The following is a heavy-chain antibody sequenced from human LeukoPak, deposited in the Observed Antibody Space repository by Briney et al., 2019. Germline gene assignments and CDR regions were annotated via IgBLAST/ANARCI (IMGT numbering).Heavy chain of an antibody. CDR1: GGSFSGYY. CDR2: INHSGST. V-gene: IGHV4-34*01. J-gene: IGHJ4*02. Sequence: SETLSLTCAVYGGSFSGYYWSWIRQPPGKGLEWIGEINHSGSTNYNPSLKSRVTISVDTSKNQFSLKLSSVTAADTAVYYCARARLLYYYDSSGYYYSWGFDYWGQGTLVTVSS. CDR3: ARARLLYYYDSSGYYYSWGFDY. D-gene: IGHD3-22*01.